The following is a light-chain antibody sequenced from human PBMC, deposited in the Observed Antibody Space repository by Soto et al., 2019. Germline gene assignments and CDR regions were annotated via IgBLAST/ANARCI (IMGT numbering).Light chain of an antibody. Sequence: QSALTQPASVSGSPGQSITISCTGTTSDIGGYDFVSWYQQHPGKAPKLVISEVRNRPSGVSSRFSGSKSGNTASLTISGLQAEDKANYFCSSYTSSSTLLFGGGTKLTVL. V-gene: IGLV2-14*01. CDR3: SSYTSSSTLL. CDR2: EVR. J-gene: IGLJ2*01. CDR1: TSDIGGYDF.